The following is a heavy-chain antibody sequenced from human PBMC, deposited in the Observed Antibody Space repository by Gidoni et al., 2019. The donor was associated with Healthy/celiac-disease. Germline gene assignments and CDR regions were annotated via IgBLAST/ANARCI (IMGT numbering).Heavy chain of an antibody. J-gene: IGHJ4*02. D-gene: IGHD3-10*01. V-gene: IGHV3-64D*06. CDR3: VKDGVLLWFGEPHY. CDR2: ISSNGGST. CDR1: GFTFSSYA. Sequence: EVQLVESGGGLVQPGGSLRLPCSASGFTFSSYAMHWVGQAPGKGLEYVSAISSNGGSTYYADSVKGRFTISRDNSKNTLYLQMSSLRAEDTAVYYCVKDGVLLWFGEPHYWGQGTLVTVSS.